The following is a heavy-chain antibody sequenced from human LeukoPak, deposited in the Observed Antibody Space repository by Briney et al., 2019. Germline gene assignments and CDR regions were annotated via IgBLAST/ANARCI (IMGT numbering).Heavy chain of an antibody. J-gene: IGHJ5*02. D-gene: IGHD7-27*01. CDR1: GFAFANYA. Sequence: GGSLRLSCAASGFAFANYAMAWVRQAPGRGLNWVTGITGNGGVTYYADSVKGRFTISRDNSNNTLYLQMNSLRVEDTAVYYCAKDPNWDRGSWGQGTLVTVSS. CDR3: AKDPNWDRGS. CDR2: ITGNGGVT. V-gene: IGHV3-23*01.